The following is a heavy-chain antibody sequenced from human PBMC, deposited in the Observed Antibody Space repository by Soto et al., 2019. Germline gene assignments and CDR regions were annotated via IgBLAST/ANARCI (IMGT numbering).Heavy chain of an antibody. J-gene: IGHJ5*02. CDR2: IYWDDDK. D-gene: IGHD3-16*01. CDR1: GFSLTTSGVG. V-gene: IGHV2-5*02. CDR3: AHSRGEDWFAP. Sequence: QITLKESGPTLVKSTQTLTLTCTFSGFSLTTSGVGVGWIRQPPGKALEWLALIYWDDDKRYSPSLKSRLTNPKATPKNRVVLMMTNMAPVDTPTYHCAHSRGEDWFAPWGQGPLVTVSS.